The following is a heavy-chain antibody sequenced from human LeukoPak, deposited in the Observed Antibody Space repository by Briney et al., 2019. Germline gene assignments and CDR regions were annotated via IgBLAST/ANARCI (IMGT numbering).Heavy chain of an antibody. D-gene: IGHD3-10*01. V-gene: IGHV3-30*18. CDR3: AKVGNGPGSYYADY. CDR2: ISYDGSNK. Sequence: GRSLRLSCAASGFTFSSYGMHWVRQAPGKGLEWVAVISYDGSNKYYADSVKGRFTISRDNSKNTLYLQMNSLRAEDTAVYYCAKVGNGPGSYYADYWGQGTLVTVSS. J-gene: IGHJ4*02. CDR1: GFTFSSYG.